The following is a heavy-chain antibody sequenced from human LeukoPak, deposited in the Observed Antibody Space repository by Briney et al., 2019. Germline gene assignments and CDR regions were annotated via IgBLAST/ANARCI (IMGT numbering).Heavy chain of an antibody. Sequence: ASVKVSCKASGYTFTGFHVHWVRLTPGQGLEWMGWINPNSGGTNYAQKFQGRVTMTRDTSISTAYMELSRLRSDDTAVYYCARESIAARYAFDIWGQGTMVTVSS. D-gene: IGHD6-6*01. CDR3: ARESIAARYAFDI. J-gene: IGHJ3*02. CDR2: INPNSGGT. V-gene: IGHV1-2*02. CDR1: GYTFTGFH.